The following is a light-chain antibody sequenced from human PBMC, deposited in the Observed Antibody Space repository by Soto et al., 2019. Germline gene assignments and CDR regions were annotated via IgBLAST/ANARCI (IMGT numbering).Light chain of an antibody. CDR1: SGDVGGYNF. V-gene: IGLV2-11*01. Sequence: QSALTQPRSVSGSPGQSVTISCTGASGDVGGYNFVSWYQQHPGKAPTLMIFDVSQRPSGVPDRFSGSKSGNTASLTISGLQAEDEADYYCQSYDSSLRLAVFGGGTKLTVL. CDR2: DVS. J-gene: IGLJ3*02. CDR3: QSYDSSLRLAV.